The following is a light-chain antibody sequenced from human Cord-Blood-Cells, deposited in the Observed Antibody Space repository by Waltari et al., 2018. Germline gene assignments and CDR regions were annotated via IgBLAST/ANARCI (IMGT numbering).Light chain of an antibody. CDR2: DAS. CDR1: QSVSSY. CDR3: QQRSNWPPEIT. V-gene: IGKV3-11*01. J-gene: IGKJ5*01. Sequence: EIVLTQSPATLSLSPGERATLSCRASQSVSSYLAWYQQKHGQAPRLLIYDASSRATGIPARFSGSGSGTDFTLTISILEPEDFAVYYCQQRSNWPPEITFGQGTRLEIK.